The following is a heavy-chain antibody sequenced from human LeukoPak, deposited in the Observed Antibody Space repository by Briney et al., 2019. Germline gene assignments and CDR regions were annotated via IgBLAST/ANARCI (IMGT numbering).Heavy chain of an antibody. V-gene: IGHV1-8*01. J-gene: IGHJ6*03. CDR1: GYTFTSYD. Sequence: ASVKVYCKASGYTFTSYDINWVRQATGQGLEWMGWMNPNSGNTGYAQKFQGRVTMTRNTSISTAYMELSSLRSEDTAVYYCARVLRYWGYMDVWGKGTTVTISS. D-gene: IGHD3-9*01. CDR3: ARVLRYWGYMDV. CDR2: MNPNSGNT.